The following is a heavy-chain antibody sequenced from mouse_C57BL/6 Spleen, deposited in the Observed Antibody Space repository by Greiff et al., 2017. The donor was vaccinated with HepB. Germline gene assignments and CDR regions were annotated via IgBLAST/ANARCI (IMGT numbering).Heavy chain of an antibody. J-gene: IGHJ2*01. Sequence: QVQLQQSGPELVKPGASVKISCKASGYSFTSYYIHWVKQRPGQGLEWIGWIYPGSGNTKYNEKFKGKATLTADTSSSTAYMQLSIRTSEDSAVYYCARSGGLRRFDYWGQGTTLTGSA. D-gene: IGHD2-4*01. V-gene: IGHV1-66*01. CDR1: GYSFTSYY. CDR3: ARSGGLRRFDY. CDR2: IYPGSGNT.